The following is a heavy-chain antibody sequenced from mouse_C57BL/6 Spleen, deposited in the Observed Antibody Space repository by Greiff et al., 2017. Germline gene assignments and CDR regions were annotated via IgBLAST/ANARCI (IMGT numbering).Heavy chain of an antibody. V-gene: IGHV5-9*01. D-gene: IGHD2-5*01. Sequence: EVMLVESGGGLVKPGGSLKLSCAASGFTFSSYTMSWVRQTPEKRLEWVATISGGGGNTYYPDSVKGRFTISRDNAKNTLYLQMSSLRSEDTALYYCARQYYSNYVTDYWGQGTTLTVSS. CDR2: ISGGGGNT. CDR3: ARQYYSNYVTDY. CDR1: GFTFSSYT. J-gene: IGHJ2*01.